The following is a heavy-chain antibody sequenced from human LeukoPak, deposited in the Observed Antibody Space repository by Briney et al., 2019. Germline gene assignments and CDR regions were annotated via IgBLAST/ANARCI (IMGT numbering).Heavy chain of an antibody. Sequence: GGSLTLSCAASGFTFSDYSMNWVRQAPGKGVEGISYVGMSSGNTKYADSVKGRFTISRHNSKNTLYLQMNSLRAEDTAVYYCARAPDGYNSIDYWGQGTLVTVSS. CDR2: VGMSSGNT. CDR1: GFTFSDYS. D-gene: IGHD5-24*01. V-gene: IGHV3-48*01. J-gene: IGHJ4*02. CDR3: ARAPDGYNSIDY.